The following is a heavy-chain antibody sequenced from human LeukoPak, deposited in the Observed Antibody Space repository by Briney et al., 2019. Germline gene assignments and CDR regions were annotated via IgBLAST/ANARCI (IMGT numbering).Heavy chain of an antibody. CDR3: ARVAVAGPNWFDP. J-gene: IGHJ5*02. V-gene: IGHV3-21*01. CDR2: ISSSSSYI. Sequence: GGSLRLSCAASGFTFSSYSMNWVRQAPGKGLEWVSSISSSSSYIYYADSVKGRFTISRDNAKNSLYLQINSLRAEDTAVYYCARVAVAGPNWFDPWGQGTLVTVSS. D-gene: IGHD6-19*01. CDR1: GFTFSSYS.